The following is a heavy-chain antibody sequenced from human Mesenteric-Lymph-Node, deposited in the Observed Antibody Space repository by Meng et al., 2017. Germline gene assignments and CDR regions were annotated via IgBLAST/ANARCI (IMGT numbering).Heavy chain of an antibody. CDR1: GGSISSGDYY. Sequence: VQTQASGPVLVKPSQTLSLTCTVSGGSISSGDYYWSWIRQPPGKGLEWIGYIYNSGSTYYNPPLKSRVTISVDTSKNQFSLKLRFVTAADTAVYYCAREGRSHQVGVSVYWGQGNLVTVSS. V-gene: IGHV4-30-4*01. CDR3: AREGRSHQVGVSVY. J-gene: IGHJ4*02. CDR2: IYNSGST. D-gene: IGHD2-21*01.